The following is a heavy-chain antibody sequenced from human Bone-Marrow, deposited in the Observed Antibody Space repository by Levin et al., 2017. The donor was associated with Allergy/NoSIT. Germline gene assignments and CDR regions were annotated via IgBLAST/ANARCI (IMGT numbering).Heavy chain of an antibody. D-gene: IGHD7-27*01. CDR1: GGSISDYY. CDR3: ARVKANWGSLEY. CDR2: ISYTGST. V-gene: IGHV4-59*01. Sequence: SQTLSLTCSVSGGSISDYYWSWIRQPPGMGLEWIGDISYTGSTNYSPSLKSRVTISVDMSKNQFSLKLSSVTAADTAVYYCARVKANWGSLEYWGQGTLVTVSS. J-gene: IGHJ4*02.